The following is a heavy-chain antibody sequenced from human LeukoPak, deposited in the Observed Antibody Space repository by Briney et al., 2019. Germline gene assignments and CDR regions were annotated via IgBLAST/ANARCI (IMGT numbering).Heavy chain of an antibody. D-gene: IGHD4-11*01. Sequence: GGSLRLSCAASGFTFNSYAMYWVRQAPGKGLEWVSRICESGTGKEYADSVKGRFTISRDNSKNTLYLQMNSLRAEDTAVYYCAKERSHNNYFFDYWGQGTLVTVSS. CDR1: GFTFNSYA. V-gene: IGHV3-23*01. CDR3: AKERSHNNYFFDY. CDR2: ICESGTGK. J-gene: IGHJ4*02.